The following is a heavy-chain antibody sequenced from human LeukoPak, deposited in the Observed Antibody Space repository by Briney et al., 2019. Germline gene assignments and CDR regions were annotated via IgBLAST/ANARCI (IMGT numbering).Heavy chain of an antibody. CDR2: IYTSGST. V-gene: IGHV4-61*02. D-gene: IGHD3-22*01. CDR3: ARGPYYYDSSALFDY. J-gene: IGHJ4*02. CDR1: GGSISSGDYY. Sequence: KPSETLSLTCTVSGGSISSGDYYWSWIRQPAGKGLEWIGRIYTSGSTNYNPSLKSRVTISVDTSKNQFSLKLISVTAADTAVYYCARGPYYYDSSALFDYWGQGTLVTVSS.